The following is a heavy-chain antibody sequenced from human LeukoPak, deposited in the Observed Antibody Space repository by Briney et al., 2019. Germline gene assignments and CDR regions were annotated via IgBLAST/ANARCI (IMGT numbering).Heavy chain of an antibody. CDR2: ISSSGDDT. J-gene: IGHJ4*02. D-gene: IGHD5-18*01. V-gene: IGHV3-23*01. Sequence: GGSLRLSCAASGFTFSSYAMSWVRQAPGKGLEYISAISSSGDDTLYADSVKGRFTISRDNAKDSLYLLMSSLRDEDTAVYYCARDSGYSYADDYWGQGTLVTVSS. CDR3: ARDSGYSYADDY. CDR1: GFTFSSYA.